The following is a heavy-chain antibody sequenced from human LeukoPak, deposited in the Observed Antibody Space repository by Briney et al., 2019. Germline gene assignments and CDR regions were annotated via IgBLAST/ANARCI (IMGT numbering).Heavy chain of an antibody. CDR1: GFXFSSYE. J-gene: IGHJ4*02. CDR2: ISSSGSTI. D-gene: IGHD4-17*01. V-gene: IGHV3-48*03. CDR3: ARGGYGDYVRVDY. Sequence: GGSLRLSCAASGFXFSSYEINWVRQAPGKGLEWASYISSSGSTIYYADSVKGRFTISRDNAKNSLYLQMHSLRAEDTAVYYCARGGYGDYVRVDYWGQGNLVTVSS.